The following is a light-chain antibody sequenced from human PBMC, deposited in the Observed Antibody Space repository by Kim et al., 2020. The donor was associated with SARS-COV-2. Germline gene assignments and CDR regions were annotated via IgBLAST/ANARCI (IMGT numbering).Light chain of an antibody. CDR3: QQSNDWPPLT. Sequence: PGERATLSCRASQSVSSSYLAWYQHKPGQAPRLLIYDATTRATGVPARFIGSGSETDFTLTISSLQSEDFAVYYCQQSNDWPPLTFGQGTKVDIK. J-gene: IGKJ1*01. CDR2: DAT. CDR1: QSVSSSY. V-gene: IGKV3-15*01.